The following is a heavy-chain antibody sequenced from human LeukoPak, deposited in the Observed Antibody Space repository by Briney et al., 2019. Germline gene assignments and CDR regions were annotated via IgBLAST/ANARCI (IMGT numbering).Heavy chain of an antibody. CDR2: IWHDGSEK. CDR3: ARSNNAFDY. J-gene: IGHJ4*02. CDR1: GFALSTYG. D-gene: IGHD1/OR15-1a*01. Sequence: GGSLRLSCAASGFALSTYGMNWVRQAPGKGLEWVAVIWHDGSEKYYADSVKDRFTISRDNSKNTLYLQMNSLRAEDTAVYLCARSNNAFDYWGQGSLVTVSS. V-gene: IGHV3-33*01.